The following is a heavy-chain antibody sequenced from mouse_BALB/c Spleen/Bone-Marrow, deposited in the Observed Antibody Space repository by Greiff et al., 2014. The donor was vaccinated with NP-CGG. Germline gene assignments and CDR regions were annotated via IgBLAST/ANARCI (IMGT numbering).Heavy chain of an antibody. CDR3: ARSDGYRAMDY. CDR1: GYAFSTSW. CDR2: IYPGDGDT. V-gene: IGHV1-82*01. D-gene: IGHD2-3*01. Sequence: VQLQESGPELVKPGASVKISCKASGYAFSTSWMNWVKQRPGQGLEWIGRIYPGDGDTNYNGKFKGKATLTADKSSSTAYMQLSSLTSVDSAVYFRARSDGYRAMDYWGQGTSVTVSS. J-gene: IGHJ4*01.